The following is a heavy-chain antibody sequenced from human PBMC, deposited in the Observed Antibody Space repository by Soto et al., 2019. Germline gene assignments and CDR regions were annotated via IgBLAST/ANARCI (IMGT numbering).Heavy chain of an antibody. J-gene: IGHJ4*02. CDR1: GFTLSNAW. CDR2: IQNKADGGAT. Sequence: EVQLVESGGGLVEPGGSLRLSCAASGFTLSNAWMSWVRQAPGKGLEWVGRIQNKADGGATIYAAPVRGRSTITRDDSKNTLDLQMSSLKTEDTAMYYCTRVNLGKLDYWGQGTLATVSS. CDR3: TRVNLGKLDY. V-gene: IGHV3-15*06. D-gene: IGHD3-16*01.